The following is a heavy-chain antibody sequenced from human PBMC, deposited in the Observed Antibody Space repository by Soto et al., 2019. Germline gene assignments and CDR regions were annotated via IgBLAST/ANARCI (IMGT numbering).Heavy chain of an antibody. Sequence: GGCLGVSFAASWFSFIHNSIAWGPPAPGKGLEWVSVISGSGGSTYYADSVKGRFTISRDNSKNTLYLQMNSLRAEDTAVYYCAKRTLTSCYPFDYWGQGALVTVSS. CDR2: ISGSGGST. CDR1: WFSFIHNS. J-gene: IGHJ4*02. V-gene: IGHV3-23*01. D-gene: IGHD2-2*01. CDR3: AKRTLTSCYPFDY.